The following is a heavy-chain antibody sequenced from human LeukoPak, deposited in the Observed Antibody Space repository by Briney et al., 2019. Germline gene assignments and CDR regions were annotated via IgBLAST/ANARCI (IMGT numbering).Heavy chain of an antibody. D-gene: IGHD2-2*01. V-gene: IGHV3-7*01. CDR1: GFTFSSYS. CDR3: AREGYCSSTSCRYLYYYYYYYMDV. J-gene: IGHJ6*03. Sequence: GGSLRLSCAASGFTFSSYSMSWVRQAPGKGLEWVANIKQDGSEKYYVDSVKGRFTISRDNAKNSLYLQMNSLRAEDTAVYYCAREGYCSSTSCRYLYYYYYYYMDVWGKGTTVSVSS. CDR2: IKQDGSEK.